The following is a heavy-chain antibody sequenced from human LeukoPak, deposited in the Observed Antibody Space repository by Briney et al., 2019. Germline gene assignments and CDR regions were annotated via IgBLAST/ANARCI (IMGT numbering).Heavy chain of an antibody. V-gene: IGHV4-59*01. J-gene: IGHJ3*02. CDR3: ARYSSGWIDAFDI. D-gene: IGHD6-19*01. Sequence: TETLSLTCTVSGGSISSYYWSWVRQPPGKGLEWLGYIYYSGSTNYNPSLKSRVTISVDTSKNQFSLKLSSVTAADTAVYCCARYSSGWIDAFDIWGQGTMVTVPS. CDR1: GGSISSYY. CDR2: IYYSGST.